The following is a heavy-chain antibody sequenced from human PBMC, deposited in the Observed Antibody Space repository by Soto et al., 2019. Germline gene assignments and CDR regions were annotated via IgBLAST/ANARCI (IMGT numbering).Heavy chain of an antibody. D-gene: IGHD3-22*01. V-gene: IGHV3-21*01. CDR1: GFIFENFG. J-gene: IGHJ3*02. CDR3: ARDSPTDYYDSSGPPASYAFDI. Sequence: PGGSLRLSCAASGFIFENFGMSWVRQAPGKGLEWISSISGSGFKKYYADSVKGRFTISRDNAKNSLYLQMNSLRDEDTAVYYCARDSPTDYYDSSGPPASYAFDIWGQGTMVTVSS. CDR2: ISGSGFKK.